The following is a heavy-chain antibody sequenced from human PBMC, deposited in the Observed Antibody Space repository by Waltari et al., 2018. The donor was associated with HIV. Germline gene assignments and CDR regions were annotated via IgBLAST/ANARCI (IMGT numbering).Heavy chain of an antibody. V-gene: IGHV4-38-2*01. J-gene: IGHJ4*02. CDR1: DFSITSGHY. CDR3: ARQPAPDSTWFQIYFDY. CDR2: VFHSVGT. D-gene: IGHD6-13*01. Sequence: QVQLQESGPGLVKPSDTLSLTCAVSDFSITSGHYWGWIRQSPGKGLEWIGSVFHSVGTVYNPSFKSRVSISVDTSKTQFSLKVTSVTAADTAVYYCARQPAPDSTWFQIYFDYWGQGTVVTVSS.